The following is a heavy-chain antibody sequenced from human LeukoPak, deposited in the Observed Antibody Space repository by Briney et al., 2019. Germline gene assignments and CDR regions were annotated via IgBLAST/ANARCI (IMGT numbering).Heavy chain of an antibody. D-gene: IGHD3-22*01. V-gene: IGHV3-48*01. CDR1: GFTFSSYW. Sequence: GGSLRLSCAASGFTFSSYWMSWVRQAPGKGLEWVSYISSSSSTIYYADSVKGRFTISRDNAKNSLYLQMNSLRAEDTAVYYCARVATIKYYYDTSGYPAYYFDYWGQGTLVTVSS. J-gene: IGHJ4*02. CDR3: ARVATIKYYYDTSGYPAYYFDY. CDR2: ISSSSSTI.